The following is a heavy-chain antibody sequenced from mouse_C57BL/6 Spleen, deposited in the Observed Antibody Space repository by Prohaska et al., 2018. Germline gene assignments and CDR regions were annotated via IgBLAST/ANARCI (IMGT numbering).Heavy chain of an antibody. V-gene: IGHV1-26*01. CDR3: ARRGVLSYYYAMDY. CDR1: GYTFTDYY. Sequence: ELVKPGASVKISCKASGYTFTDYYMNWVKQSHGKSLEWIGDINPNNGGTSYNQKFKGNATLTVDKSSSTAYMELRSLTSEDSAVYYCARRGVLSYYYAMDYWGQGTSVTVSS. CDR2: INPNNGGT. J-gene: IGHJ4*01. D-gene: IGHD1-1*02.